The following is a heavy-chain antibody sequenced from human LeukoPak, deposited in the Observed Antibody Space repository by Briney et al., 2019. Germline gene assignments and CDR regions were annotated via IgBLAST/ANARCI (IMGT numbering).Heavy chain of an antibody. J-gene: IGHJ5*02. V-gene: IGHV1-69*05. Sequence: SVKVSCKASGGTFSSYAISWVRQAPGQGLEWMGGIIPIFGTANYAQKFHGRVTITTDESTSTAYMELSSLRSEDTAVYYCARGDIAARYNWFDPWGQGTLVTVSS. CDR1: GGTFSSYA. CDR2: IIPIFGTA. CDR3: ARGDIAARYNWFDP. D-gene: IGHD6-6*01.